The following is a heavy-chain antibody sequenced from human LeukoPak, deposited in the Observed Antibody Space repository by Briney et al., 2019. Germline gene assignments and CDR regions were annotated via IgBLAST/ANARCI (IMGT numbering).Heavy chain of an antibody. Sequence: GGSLRLSCAASGFTFSDYFMTWIRQAPGKGLEWVGRLKSKTDGGAIDYAAPVKGRFTIPRDDSKNMLWLQMNSLKTEDTAVYFCTTEGYCSGGNCYSFDYWGQGTLVTVSS. CDR3: TTEGYCSGGNCYSFDY. V-gene: IGHV3-15*01. CDR1: GFTFSDYF. D-gene: IGHD2-15*01. CDR2: LKSKTDGGAI. J-gene: IGHJ4*02.